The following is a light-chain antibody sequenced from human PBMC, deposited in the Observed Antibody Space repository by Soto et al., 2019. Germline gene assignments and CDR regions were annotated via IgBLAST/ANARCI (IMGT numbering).Light chain of an antibody. CDR2: TAS. J-gene: IGKJ5*01. CDR3: QQSYSTPIS. V-gene: IGKV1-39*01. Sequence: IRMTHSPSSLSSSFVYAFTITCGASQSISSHLNWYQQKPGKAPNLLMYTASNLQSGVPSRFSGSGSGTDFTLTISSLQPEDFATYYCQQSYSTPISFGQGTRLEIK. CDR1: QSISSH.